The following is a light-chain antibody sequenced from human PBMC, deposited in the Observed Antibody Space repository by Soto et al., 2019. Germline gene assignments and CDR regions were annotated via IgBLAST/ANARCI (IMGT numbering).Light chain of an antibody. CDR3: CSYAGSRV. V-gene: IGLV2-23*01. Sequence: QSALTQPASVSGSPGQSITISCTGTSSDVGSYNLVSWYQQHPGKAPKLMIYDGSKRPSGVSNRFSGSKSGNTASLTISGLQAEDEADYYCCSYAGSRVFGGRTKVTVL. CDR1: SSDVGSYNL. CDR2: DGS. J-gene: IGLJ3*02.